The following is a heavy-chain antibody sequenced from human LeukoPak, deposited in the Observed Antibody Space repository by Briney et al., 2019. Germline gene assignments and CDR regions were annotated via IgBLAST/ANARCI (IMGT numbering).Heavy chain of an antibody. CDR3: AKLPHPSYFFDH. Sequence: PGGSLTLSCAASGFTFNRYAMSWVRHAPGEGLEWISAIIGSGDNTYYADSVEDRVTISRDNSRNTLYLQMNSLRGDDTPVYYCAKLPHPSYFFDHWGQGALVTV. CDR2: IIGSGDNT. V-gene: IGHV3-23*01. CDR1: GFTFNRYA. J-gene: IGHJ4*02.